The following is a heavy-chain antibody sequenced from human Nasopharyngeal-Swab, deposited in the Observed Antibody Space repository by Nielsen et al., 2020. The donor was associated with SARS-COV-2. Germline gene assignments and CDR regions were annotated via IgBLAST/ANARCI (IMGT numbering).Heavy chain of an antibody. CDR2: IYTSGST. D-gene: IGHD3-22*01. CDR3: ARDRVDDYYDSSGQVYYFDY. J-gene: IGHJ4*02. Sequence: SETLSLTCTVSGGSISSYYWSWIRQPAGKGLEWIGRIYTSGSTNYNPSLKSRVTMSVDTSKNQFSLKLSSVTAAGTAVYYCARDRVDDYYDSSGQVYYFDYWGQGTLVTVSS. V-gene: IGHV4-4*07. CDR1: GGSISSYY.